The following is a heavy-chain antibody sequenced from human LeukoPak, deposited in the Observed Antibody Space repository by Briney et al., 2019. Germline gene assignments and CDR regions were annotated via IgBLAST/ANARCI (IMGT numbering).Heavy chain of an antibody. CDR1: EYSFSSHW. CDR3: ARRSLAFDI. V-gene: IGHV5-51*01. J-gene: IGHJ3*02. Sequence: GESLKISCKGSEYSFSSHWIGWVRQRPGKGLEWMGIIYPGDSETRYSPSFQGQVTISADKSISTAYLQWSSLKASDTAIYYCARRSLAFDIWGQGTMVTVSS. CDR2: IYPGDSET.